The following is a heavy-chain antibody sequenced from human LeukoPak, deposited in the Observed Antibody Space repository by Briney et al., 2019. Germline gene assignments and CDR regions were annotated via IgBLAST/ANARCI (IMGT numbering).Heavy chain of an antibody. CDR3: ARARAWGSWFDP. D-gene: IGHD7-27*01. J-gene: IGHJ5*02. CDR1: GGSISSYY. CDR2: IYYSGST. Sequence: PSETLSLTCTVSGGSISSYYWSWIRQPPGKGLEWIGYIYYSGSTNYNPSLKSRVTISVDTSKNQFSLKLSSVTAADTAVYYCARARAWGSWFDPWGQGTLVTVSS. V-gene: IGHV4-59*01.